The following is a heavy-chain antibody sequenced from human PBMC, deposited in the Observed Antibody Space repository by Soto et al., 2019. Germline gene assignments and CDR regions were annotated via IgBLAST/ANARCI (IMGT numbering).Heavy chain of an antibody. J-gene: IGHJ6*02. V-gene: IGHV1-3*01. Sequence: ASVKVSCKASGYTFTSYAMHWVRQAPGQRLEWMGWINAGNGNTKYSQKFQGRVTITADESTSTAYMELSSLRSEDTAVYYCARGGAARGLYYYYGMDVWGQGTTVTVSS. CDR3: ARGGAARGLYYYYGMDV. CDR2: INAGNGNT. D-gene: IGHD6-6*01. CDR1: GYTFTSYA.